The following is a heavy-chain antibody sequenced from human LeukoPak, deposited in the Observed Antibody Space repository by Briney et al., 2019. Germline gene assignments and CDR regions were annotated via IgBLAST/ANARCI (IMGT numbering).Heavy chain of an antibody. Sequence: GGSLRLSCAASGFTVSSNYMSWVRQAPGKGLEWVPVIYSGGSTYYADSVKGRFTISRDNSKNTLYLQMNSLRAEDTAVYYCARDTVVVPASDAFDIWGQGTMVTVSS. CDR1: GFTVSSNY. D-gene: IGHD2-2*01. CDR3: ARDTVVVPASDAFDI. V-gene: IGHV3-66*02. CDR2: IYSGGST. J-gene: IGHJ3*02.